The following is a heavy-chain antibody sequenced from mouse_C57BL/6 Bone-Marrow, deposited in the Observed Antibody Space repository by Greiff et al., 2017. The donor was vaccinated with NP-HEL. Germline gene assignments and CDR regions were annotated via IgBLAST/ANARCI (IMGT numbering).Heavy chain of an antibody. V-gene: IGHV5-6*01. CDR2: ISSGGSYT. CDR1: GFTFSSYG. D-gene: IGHD4-1*01. Sequence: EVQVVESGGDLVKPGGSLKLSCAASGFTFSSYGMSWVRQTPDKRLEWVATISSGGSYTYYPDSVKGRFTISRDNAKNTLYLQMSSLKSEDTAMYYCARLTGTRGYFDYWGQGTTLTVSS. J-gene: IGHJ2*01. CDR3: ARLTGTRGYFDY.